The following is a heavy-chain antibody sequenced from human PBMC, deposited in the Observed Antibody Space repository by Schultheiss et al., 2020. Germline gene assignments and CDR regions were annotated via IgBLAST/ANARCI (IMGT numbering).Heavy chain of an antibody. D-gene: IGHD6-6*01. Sequence: GGSLRLSCAASGFTFSSYGMHWVRQAPGKGLEWVARTRNKANSYTTEYAASVKGRFTISRDDSKNTLYLQMNSLKTEDTAVYYCTTDRWQLVPPYYFDYWGQGTLVTVSS. CDR3: TTDRWQLVPPYYFDY. CDR1: GFTFSSYG. V-gene: IGHV3-72*01. CDR2: TRNKANSYTT. J-gene: IGHJ4*02.